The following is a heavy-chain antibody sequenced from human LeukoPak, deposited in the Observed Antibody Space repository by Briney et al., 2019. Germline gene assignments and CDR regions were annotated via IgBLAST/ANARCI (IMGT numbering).Heavy chain of an antibody. Sequence: PGGSLRLSCAASGFTFSSYSMSWVRQAPGKGLEWVSYISSSSSTIYYADSVKGRFTISRDNAKNSLYLQMNSLRAEDTAVYYCARDIRIAVGYYYYYYMDVWGKGTTVTVSS. CDR2: ISSSSSTI. V-gene: IGHV3-48*01. CDR3: ARDIRIAVGYYYYYYMDV. D-gene: IGHD6-19*01. J-gene: IGHJ6*03. CDR1: GFTFSSYS.